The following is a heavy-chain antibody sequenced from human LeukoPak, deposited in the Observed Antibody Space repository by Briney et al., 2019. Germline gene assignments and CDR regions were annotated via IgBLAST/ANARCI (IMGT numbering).Heavy chain of an antibody. J-gene: IGHJ3*02. CDR2: IYYSGST. D-gene: IGHD3-22*01. Sequence: SETLSLTCTVSGGSISSYYWSWIRQPPGKGLEWIGYIYYSGSTNYNPSLKSRVTISVDTSKNQFSLKLSSVTAADTAVYYCARVRWYYYDSSGSERAFDIWGQGTMVTVSS. CDR1: GGSISSYY. CDR3: ARVRWYYYDSSGSERAFDI. V-gene: IGHV4-59*01.